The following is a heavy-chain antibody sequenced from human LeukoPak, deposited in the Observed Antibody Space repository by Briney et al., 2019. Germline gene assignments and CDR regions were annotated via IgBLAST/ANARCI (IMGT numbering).Heavy chain of an antibody. V-gene: IGHV1-24*01. D-gene: IGHD3-22*01. J-gene: IGHJ4*02. Sequence: ASVKVSCKASEVTFSSYAISWVRQAPGKGLEWMGGFDPEDGETIYAQKFQGRVTMTEDTSTDTAYMELSSLRSEDTAVYYCATGAPLRDYYDSSGYHLWGQGTLVTVSS. CDR1: EVTFSSYA. CDR3: ATGAPLRDYYDSSGYHL. CDR2: FDPEDGET.